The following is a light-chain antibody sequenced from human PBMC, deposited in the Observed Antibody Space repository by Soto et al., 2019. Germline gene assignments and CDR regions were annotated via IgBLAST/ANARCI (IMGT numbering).Light chain of an antibody. CDR1: SSDIGGYDY. J-gene: IGLJ2*01. Sequence: QSALTQPASVSGSPGQSITISCTGTSSDIGGYDYVSWYQHHPGTAPKLMIYEVSNRPSGVSNRFSGSKFGDTASLTISGLQAEDDADYYCSSYTTSTTLVFGGGTKLTVL. CDR3: SSYTTSTTLV. V-gene: IGLV2-14*01. CDR2: EVS.